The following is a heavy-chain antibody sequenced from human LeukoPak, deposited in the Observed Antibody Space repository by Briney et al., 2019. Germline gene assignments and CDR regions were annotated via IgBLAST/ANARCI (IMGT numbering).Heavy chain of an antibody. D-gene: IGHD1-1*01. CDR1: GFTFSESW. CDR2: INHEGGGI. V-gene: IGHV3-7*01. Sequence: GGSLRLSCAASGFTFSESWMTWVRQVPGQGLEWVAHINHEGGGIQYVDSVKGRFTISRDNAKGSVYLQMNSLRAEDAAIYHCATYINWVAGDVWGQGTTVIVSS. CDR3: ATYINWVAGDV. J-gene: IGHJ6*02.